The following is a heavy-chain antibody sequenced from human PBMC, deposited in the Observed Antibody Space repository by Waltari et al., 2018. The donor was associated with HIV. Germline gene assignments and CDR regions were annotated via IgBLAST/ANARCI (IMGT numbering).Heavy chain of an antibody. CDR2: MNPNSGNT. D-gene: IGHD4-17*01. CDR3: ARGPQDYPKYYFDY. J-gene: IGHJ4*02. CDR1: GYTFTSYD. Sequence: QVQLVQSGAEVKKPGASVKVSCKASGYTFTSYDINWVRQATGQGLEWLGWMNPNSGNTGYAPRFQGRVTMTRNTSISTAYMELSSLRSEDTAVYFCARGPQDYPKYYFDYWGQGTLVTVSS. V-gene: IGHV1-8*01.